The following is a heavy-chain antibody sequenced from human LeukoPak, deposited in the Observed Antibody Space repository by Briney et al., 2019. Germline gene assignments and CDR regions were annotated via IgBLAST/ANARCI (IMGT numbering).Heavy chain of an antibody. CDR3: ARDRGLGYYYDSSGKIDY. CDR1: GFTFSSYS. Sequence: GGSLRLSCAASGFTFSSYSMNWVRQAPGKGLEWVSYISSSSSTMYYADSVKGRFTISRDNAKNSLYLQMNSLRAEDTAVYYCARDRGLGYYYDSSGKIDYWGQGTLVTVSS. V-gene: IGHV3-48*04. D-gene: IGHD3-22*01. J-gene: IGHJ4*02. CDR2: ISSSSSTM.